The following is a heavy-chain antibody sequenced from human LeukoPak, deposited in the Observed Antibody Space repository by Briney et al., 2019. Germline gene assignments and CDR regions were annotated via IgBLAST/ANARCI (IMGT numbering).Heavy chain of an antibody. D-gene: IGHD2-2*02. J-gene: IGHJ1*01. V-gene: IGHV3-30*02. CDR2: IRYDGNDK. Sequence: GGSLRLSCAASGFTFGSYGMHWVRQAPDKGLEWVAFIRYDGNDKFYADSVKGRFTISRDNSKNTLYLQMNSLRAEDTAVYYCAKAYCSSISCSTGLYFQHWGQGTLVTVSS. CDR3: AKAYCSSISCSTGLYFQH. CDR1: GFTFGSYG.